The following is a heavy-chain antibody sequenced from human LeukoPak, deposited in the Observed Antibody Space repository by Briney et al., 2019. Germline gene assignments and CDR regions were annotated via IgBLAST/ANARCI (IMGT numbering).Heavy chain of an antibody. D-gene: IGHD3-10*01. CDR2: ICTSGST. CDR1: GGSTSSYY. Sequence: PSETLSLTCTVSGGSTSSYYWSWIRQPAGKGLEWIGRICTSGSTNYNPSLKGRVTMSVDTSKNQFSLKLSSVTAADTAVYYCARDFSGSSSDYWGQGTLVTVSS. J-gene: IGHJ4*02. V-gene: IGHV4-4*07. CDR3: ARDFSGSSSDY.